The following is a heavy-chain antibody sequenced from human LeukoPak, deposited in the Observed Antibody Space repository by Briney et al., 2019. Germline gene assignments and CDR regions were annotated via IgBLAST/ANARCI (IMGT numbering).Heavy chain of an antibody. CDR3: ARVSRYCSGGSCYLDY. D-gene: IGHD2-15*01. J-gene: IGHJ4*02. CDR2: INSDGSST. Sequence: PGGSLRLSCAASGFTFSSYWMHWVRQAPGKGLVWVSRINSDGSSTSYADPVKGRFTISRDNAKNTLYLQMNSLRAEDTAVYYCARVSRYCSGGSCYLDYWGQGTLVTVSS. V-gene: IGHV3-74*01. CDR1: GFTFSSYW.